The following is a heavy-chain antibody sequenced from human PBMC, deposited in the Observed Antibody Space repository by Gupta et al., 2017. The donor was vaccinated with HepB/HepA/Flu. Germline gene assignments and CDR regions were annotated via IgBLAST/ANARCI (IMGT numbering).Heavy chain of an antibody. CDR3: ARDHLVYQLLYAFDI. V-gene: IGHV3-21*02. CDR1: GFTFSSYT. J-gene: IGHJ3*02. D-gene: IGHD2-2*01. Sequence: EVQLVESGGGLVKPGGSLRLSCAASGFTFSSYTMNWVRQAPGKGLEWVSSISSNSHYIYYTDSVKGRFTISRDNAKNSLYLQMNSLRAEDTAVYYCARDHLVYQLLYAFDIWGQGTMVTVSS. CDR2: ISSNSHYI.